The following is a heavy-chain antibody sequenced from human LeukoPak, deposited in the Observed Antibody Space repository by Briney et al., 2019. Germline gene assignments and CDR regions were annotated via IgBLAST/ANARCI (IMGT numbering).Heavy chain of an antibody. J-gene: IGHJ4*02. CDR1: GLTFSSYA. CDR2: ISYDGSNK. D-gene: IGHD6-13*01. CDR3: AKDFSSSFDFDY. Sequence: GRSLRLSCAASGLTFSSYAMHWVRQAPGKGLEWVAIISYDGSNKYYADSVKGRFTISRDNSKSTLYLQMNSLRAEDTAVYYCAKDFSSSFDFDYWGQGTLVTVSS. V-gene: IGHV3-30*04.